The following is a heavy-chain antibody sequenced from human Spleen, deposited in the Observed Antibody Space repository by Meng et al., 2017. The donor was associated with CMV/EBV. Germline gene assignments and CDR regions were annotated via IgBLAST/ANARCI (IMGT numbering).Heavy chain of an antibody. CDR3: ARGKSSSSHYYYYAMDV. V-gene: IGHV4-61*01. J-gene: IGHJ6*02. CDR2: VHYSGST. D-gene: IGHD6-6*01. Sequence: SETLSLTCTVSGDSVSNDFYYWNWIRQSPGKGLEWIGYVHYSGSTTYNPSLKSRVTISVDTSKNQFSLGLSSVTAADTAVYYCARGKSSSSHYYYYAMDVWGQGTTVTVSS. CDR1: GDSVSNDFYY.